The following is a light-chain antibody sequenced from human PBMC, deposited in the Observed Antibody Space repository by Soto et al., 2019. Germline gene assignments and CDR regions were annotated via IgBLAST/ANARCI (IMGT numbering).Light chain of an antibody. V-gene: IGKV3-15*01. Sequence: EILMTQSPATLSVSPGERATLSCRASQSVSSNLAWYQQKPGQPPRLIIYGASTRANGIPARFSGSGSGTEFTLTISSLQSEDFAVYYCQQYNNWPPITFGQGTRLEIK. J-gene: IGKJ5*01. CDR1: QSVSSN. CDR2: GAS. CDR3: QQYNNWPPIT.